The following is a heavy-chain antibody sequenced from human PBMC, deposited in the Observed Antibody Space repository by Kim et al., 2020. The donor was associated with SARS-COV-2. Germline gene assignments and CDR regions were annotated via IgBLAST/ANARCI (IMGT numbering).Heavy chain of an antibody. CDR3: ARVRMMYSSSWYCAFDI. D-gene: IGHD6-13*01. V-gene: IGHV4-34*01. Sequence: LKSRVTRSVDTSKNQFSLELSSVTAADTAVYYCARVRMMYSSSWYCAFDIWGQGTMVTVSS. J-gene: IGHJ3*02.